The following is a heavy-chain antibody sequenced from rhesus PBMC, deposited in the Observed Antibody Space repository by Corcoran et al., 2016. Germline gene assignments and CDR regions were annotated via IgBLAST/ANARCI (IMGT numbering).Heavy chain of an antibody. D-gene: IGHD4-29*01. V-gene: IGHV4-122*02. Sequence: QVQLQESGPGLVKPSETLSLTCAVSGGSISSGYYYWSWIRQPPGKGLEWIGYITYRGGTSYNPTLKSRVTISRDTSKNQFSLKLSSVTAADTAVYYCAREGTVADDYWGQGVLVTVSS. J-gene: IGHJ4*01. CDR1: GGSISSGYYY. CDR3: AREGTVADDY. CDR2: ITYRGGT.